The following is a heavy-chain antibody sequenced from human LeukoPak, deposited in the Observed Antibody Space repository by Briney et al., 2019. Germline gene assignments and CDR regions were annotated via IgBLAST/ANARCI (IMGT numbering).Heavy chain of an antibody. J-gene: IGHJ6*03. V-gene: IGHV4-59*12. Sequence: SETLSLTCTVSGGSISSYYWSWIRQPPGKGLEWIGYIYYSGSTNYNPSLKSRVTISVDMSKNQFSLKLSSVTAADTAVYYCARGRLGYCSSTSCSYMDVWGKGTTVTVSS. CDR1: GGSISSYY. D-gene: IGHD2-2*01. CDR3: ARGRLGYCSSTSCSYMDV. CDR2: IYYSGST.